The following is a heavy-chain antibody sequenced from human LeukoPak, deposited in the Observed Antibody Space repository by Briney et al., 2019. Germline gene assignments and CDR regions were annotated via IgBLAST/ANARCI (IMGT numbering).Heavy chain of an antibody. CDR3: ARTPTSRKRFLEGAATGTDYYYYYMDV. D-gene: IGHD6-13*01. V-gene: IGHV4-61*02. CDR2: IYTSGST. Sequence: SETLSLTCTVSGGSISSSSYYWSWIRQPAGKGLEWIGRIYTSGSTNYNPSLKSRVSMSVDTSKNQFSLKLRSVTAADTAVYYCARTPTSRKRFLEGAATGTDYYYYYMDVWGKGTTVTISS. CDR1: GGSISSSSYY. J-gene: IGHJ6*03.